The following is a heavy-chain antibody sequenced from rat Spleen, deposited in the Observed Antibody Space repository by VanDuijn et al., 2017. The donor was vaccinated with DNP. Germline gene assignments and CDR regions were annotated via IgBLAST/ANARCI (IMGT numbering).Heavy chain of an antibody. CDR1: GFTFNNYW. J-gene: IGHJ1*01. CDR2: ITSSGGST. V-gene: IGHV5-31*01. D-gene: IGHD1-3*01. CDR3: ARHGRITTVATYWFFDF. Sequence: EVQLVESGGDLVQPGRSLKLSCVASGFTFNNYWMTWIRQVPGKGLEWVASITSSGGSTYHRDSVKGRFTISRDNAKSTLYLQMDSLRSEDTATYFCARHGRITTVATYWFFDFWGPGTMVTVSS.